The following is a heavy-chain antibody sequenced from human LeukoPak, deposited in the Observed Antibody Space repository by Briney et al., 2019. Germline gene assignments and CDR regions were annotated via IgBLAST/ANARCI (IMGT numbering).Heavy chain of an antibody. CDR1: GYTFTYYD. CDR2: MNPNSGNT. Sequence: ASVKVSCKTSGYTFTYYDINWVRQATGQGLEWMGWMNPNSGNTAYAQKFQGRVTMTRNTSISTAYMELSSLRSDDTAVYYCARGGGSTWTQRGYFHPWGQGTVVTVSS. V-gene: IGHV1-8*01. J-gene: IGHJ1*01. D-gene: IGHD6-13*01. CDR3: ARGGGSTWTQRGYFHP.